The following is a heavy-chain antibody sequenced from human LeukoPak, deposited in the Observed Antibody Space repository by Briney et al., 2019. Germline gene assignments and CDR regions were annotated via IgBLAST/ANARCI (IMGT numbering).Heavy chain of an antibody. CDR3: ARVTRRGYSYGPSFDY. Sequence: ASVKVSCKASGYTFTSYYMHWVRQAPGQGLEWMGIINPSGGSTSYAQKFQGRVTMTRDTSTSTVYMELSSPRSEDTAVYYCARVTRRGYSYGPSFDYWGQGTLVAVSS. J-gene: IGHJ4*02. V-gene: IGHV1-46*01. D-gene: IGHD5-18*01. CDR1: GYTFTSYY. CDR2: INPSGGST.